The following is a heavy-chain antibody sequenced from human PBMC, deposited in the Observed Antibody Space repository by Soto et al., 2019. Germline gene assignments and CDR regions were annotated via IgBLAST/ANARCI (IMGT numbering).Heavy chain of an antibody. CDR3: AREAHFYGRSDVFDI. V-gene: IGHV3-21*01. J-gene: IGHJ3*02. D-gene: IGHD3-10*02. Sequence: LRLSCAASGFTYSIYSLDWVRQAPGKGLEWVSAISSDSNYIYYSDSVKGRFTISRDNAKNALYLQMDSLRAEDTAVYYCAREAHFYGRSDVFDIWGQGXTVTV. CDR2: ISSDSNYI. CDR1: GFTYSIYS.